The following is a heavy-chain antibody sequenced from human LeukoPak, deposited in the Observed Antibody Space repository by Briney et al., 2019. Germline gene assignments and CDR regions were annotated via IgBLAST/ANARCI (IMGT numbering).Heavy chain of an antibody. D-gene: IGHD7-27*01. V-gene: IGHV4-34*01. Sequence: SETLSLTCAVYGGSFSGYYWSWIRQPPGKGLEWIGEINHSGSTNYNPSLKSRVTISVDTSKNQLSLKLSSVTAADTAVYFCARGFRGDNFDYWGQGTLVTVSS. CDR3: ARGFRGDNFDY. CDR1: GGSFSGYY. CDR2: INHSGST. J-gene: IGHJ4*02.